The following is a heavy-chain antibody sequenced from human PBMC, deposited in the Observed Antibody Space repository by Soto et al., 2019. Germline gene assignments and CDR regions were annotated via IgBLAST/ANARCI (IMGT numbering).Heavy chain of an antibody. D-gene: IGHD6-13*01. Sequence: XESLRLSCAASGFTFSSYAMHWVRQAAGKGLEWVAVISYDGSNKYYADSVKGRFTISRDNSKNTLYLQMNSLRAEDTAVYYCARDPGYSRSNWFDPWGQGTLVTVSS. CDR3: ARDPGYSRSNWFDP. J-gene: IGHJ5*02. CDR1: GFTFSSYA. CDR2: ISYDGSNK. V-gene: IGHV3-30-3*01.